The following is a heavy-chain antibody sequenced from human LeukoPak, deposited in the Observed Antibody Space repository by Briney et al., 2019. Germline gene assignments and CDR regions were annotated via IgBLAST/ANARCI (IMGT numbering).Heavy chain of an antibody. CDR2: INPNSGGT. Sequence: ASVKVSCKASGYTFTGYYMHWVRQAPGQGLEWMGRINPNSGGTNYAQKFQGRVTMTRDTSISTAYMELSRLRPDDTAVYYCARGLMEHITLGARFDYWGQGTLVTVSS. D-gene: IGHD1-26*01. J-gene: IGHJ4*02. V-gene: IGHV1-2*06. CDR1: GYTFTGYY. CDR3: ARGLMEHITLGARFDY.